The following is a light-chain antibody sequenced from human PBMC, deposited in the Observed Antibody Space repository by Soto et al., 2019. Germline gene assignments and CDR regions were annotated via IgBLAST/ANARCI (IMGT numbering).Light chain of an antibody. V-gene: IGLV6-57*02. CDR2: EDN. CDR3: QSYDSSIGHVV. Sequence: NFMLTQPHSVSESPGKTVTISCTGSSGSIASNYVQWYQQRPGSAPTTVIYEDNQRPSGVPDRFSGSIDSSSNSASLTISGLKTEDEADYYCQSYDSSIGHVVFGGGTKVTVL. CDR1: SGSIASNY. J-gene: IGLJ2*01.